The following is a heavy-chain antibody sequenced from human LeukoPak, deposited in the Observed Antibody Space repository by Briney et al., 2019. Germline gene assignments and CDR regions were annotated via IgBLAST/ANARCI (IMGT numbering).Heavy chain of an antibody. D-gene: IGHD3-3*01. CDR3: ARDPLSITIFGVGDY. CDR2: ISYDGSNK. J-gene: IGHJ4*02. CDR1: GFTFSSYA. Sequence: GGSLRLSCAASGFTFSSYAIHWVRQAPGKGLEWVAVISYDGSNKYYADSVKSRFTISRDNSKNTLYLQMNSLRAEDTAVYYCARDPLSITIFGVGDYWGQGALVTVSS. V-gene: IGHV3-30-3*01.